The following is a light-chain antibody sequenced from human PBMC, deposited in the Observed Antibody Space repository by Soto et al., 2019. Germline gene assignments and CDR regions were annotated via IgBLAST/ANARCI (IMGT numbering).Light chain of an antibody. J-gene: IGKJ1*01. V-gene: IGKV3-15*01. CDR1: QNVTSN. Sequence: MVMTQSPATLSVSPGERVTLSCRTSQNVTSNLVWYQLRPGQTPSLLIYGTSTRAPDIPVRFSGSGSGTEFTLTISTVQSGDSAVYYCQQYDDWGFGPGTKVEIK. CDR3: QQYDDWG. CDR2: GTS.